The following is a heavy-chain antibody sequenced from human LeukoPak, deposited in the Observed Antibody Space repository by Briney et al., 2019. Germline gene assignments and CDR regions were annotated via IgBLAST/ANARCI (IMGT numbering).Heavy chain of an antibody. J-gene: IGHJ5*02. Sequence: GASVKVPCKASGYTFTDYYMHWVRQAPGQGLEWMGWINPNSGGTNYAQKFQGRVTMTRDASISTANMELSRLRSDDTAVYYCARGVPAASPWWFDPWGQGTLVTVSS. CDR2: INPNSGGT. CDR1: GYTFTDYY. CDR3: ARGVPAASPWWFDP. V-gene: IGHV1-2*02. D-gene: IGHD2-2*01.